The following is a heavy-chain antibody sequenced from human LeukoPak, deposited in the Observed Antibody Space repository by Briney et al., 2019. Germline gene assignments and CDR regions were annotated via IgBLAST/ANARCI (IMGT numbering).Heavy chain of an antibody. CDR2: IKQDGSEK. Sequence: GGSLRLSCVGSGFTFSTYWMSWVRQAPGKGLEWVANIKQDGSEKYYVDSVKGRFSISRDSAKNSLYLQMNSLTDGDTAVYYCARGEYGDHSEYFWYWGQGTLVTVTS. CDR3: ARGEYGDHSEYFWY. CDR1: GFTFSTYW. D-gene: IGHD4-17*01. V-gene: IGHV3-7*01. J-gene: IGHJ1*01.